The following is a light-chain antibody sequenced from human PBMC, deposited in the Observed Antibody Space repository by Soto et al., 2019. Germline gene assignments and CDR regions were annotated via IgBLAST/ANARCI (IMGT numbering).Light chain of an antibody. CDR2: DAS. CDR3: QQYTSYSQT. CDR1: QSISSW. V-gene: IGKV1-5*01. J-gene: IGKJ1*01. Sequence: DIQMTQSPSTLSASVGDRVTITCRASQSISSWLAWYQQKPGKAPKLLIYDASSLESGVPSRFSGSGSGTEFTLTISSLQPDAFATYYCQQYTSYSQTFGQGTKVEIK.